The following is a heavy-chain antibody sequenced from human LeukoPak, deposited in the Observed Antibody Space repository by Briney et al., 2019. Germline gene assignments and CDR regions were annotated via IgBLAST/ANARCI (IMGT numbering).Heavy chain of an antibody. CDR2: IIPIFGTA. CDR1: GGTFSSYA. D-gene: IGHD6-13*01. V-gene: IGHV1-69*06. CDR3: ARDLSSSWYFSWFDP. Sequence: GASVKVSCKASGGTFSSYAISWVRQAPGQGLEWMGGIIPIFGTANYAQKSQGRVTITADKSTSTAYMELSSLRSEDTAVYYCARDLSSSWYFSWFDPWGQGTLVTVSS. J-gene: IGHJ5*02.